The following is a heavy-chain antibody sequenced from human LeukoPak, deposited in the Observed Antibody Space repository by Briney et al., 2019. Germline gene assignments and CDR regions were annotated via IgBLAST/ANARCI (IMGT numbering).Heavy chain of an antibody. CDR2: IYSSGST. D-gene: IGHD7-27*01. CDR3: ARRPTGDPKFDY. V-gene: IGHV4-59*08. Sequence: SETLSLTCSVSGGSISNYFWTWIRQPPGQGLEWIGYIYSSGSTYYNPSLKSRVTISVDTSKNRFSLKLSTVTAADTAVYYCARRPTGDPKFDYWGQGTLVTVSS. CDR1: GGSISNYF. J-gene: IGHJ4*02.